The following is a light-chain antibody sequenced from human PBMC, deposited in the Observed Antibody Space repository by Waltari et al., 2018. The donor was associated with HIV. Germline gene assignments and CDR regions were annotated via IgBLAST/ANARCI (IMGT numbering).Light chain of an antibody. CDR2: AAS. CDR1: QGISDS. V-gene: IGKV1-NL1*01. J-gene: IGKJ1*01. CDR3: QQYYSTPGT. Sequence: DIQMTQSPSSLSASVGDRVTITCRASQGISDSLAWYQQKPGKAPKLLLYAASRLESGVPPRFSGSGSGTDYTLTISILQPEDVATYYCQQYYSTPGTFGQGTKVEIK.